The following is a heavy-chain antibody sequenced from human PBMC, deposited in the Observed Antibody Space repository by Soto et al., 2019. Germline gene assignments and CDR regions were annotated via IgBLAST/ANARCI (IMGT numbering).Heavy chain of an antibody. CDR3: AGARGGNNSFDY. CDR2: INSDGSST. V-gene: IGHV3-74*01. J-gene: IGHJ4*02. CDR1: GFTFSSYW. D-gene: IGHD2-15*01. Sequence: GGSLRLSCAASGFTFSSYWMHWVRQAPGKGLVLVSRINSDGSSTTYADSVKGRFTISRDNAKNTLYLQMNSLRADDTAGYYCAGARGGNNSFDYWGQGTLVTVSS.